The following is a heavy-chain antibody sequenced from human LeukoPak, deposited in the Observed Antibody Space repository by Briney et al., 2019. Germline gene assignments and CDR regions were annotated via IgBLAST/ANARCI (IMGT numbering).Heavy chain of an antibody. CDR1: GASISSYY. D-gene: IGHD1-26*01. V-gene: IGHV4-59*08. CDR2: IYYRGST. J-gene: IGHJ4*02. CDR3: ARLASGSYGPLTPFDY. Sequence: SQTLSPTCTVSGASISSYYWSWIRQPPRNGIEWIGDIYYRGSTNYNPSLKSRVTISVDTSKNQFSLRLSSVTAADTAVYFSARLASGSYGPLTPFDYWGQGTLVTVSS.